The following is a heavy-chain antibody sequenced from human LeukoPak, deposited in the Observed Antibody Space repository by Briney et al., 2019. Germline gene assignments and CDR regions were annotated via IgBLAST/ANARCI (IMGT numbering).Heavy chain of an antibody. D-gene: IGHD3-22*01. CDR3: ARDYWDSSGYLDY. Sequence: GETLRLSCAASGFTFDDYGMSWVRQAPGKGLEWVSGINWNGGSTGYADSVKGRFTISRDNAKNSLSLQMNSLRAEDTALYYCARDYWDSSGYLDYWGQGTLVTVSS. V-gene: IGHV3-20*04. J-gene: IGHJ4*02. CDR1: GFTFDDYG. CDR2: INWNGGST.